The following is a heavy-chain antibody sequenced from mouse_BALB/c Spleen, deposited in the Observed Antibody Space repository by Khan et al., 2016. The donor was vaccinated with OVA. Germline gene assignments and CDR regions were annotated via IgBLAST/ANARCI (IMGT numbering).Heavy chain of an antibody. CDR2: ISSDSNTI. V-gene: IGHV5-17*02. J-gene: IGHJ2*01. D-gene: IGHD1-1*01. Sequence: EVELVESGGGLVQSGGSRKLSCAASGFTFTSYGMHWIRQAPEKGLEWVAYISSDSNTIYYADTVKGRFTISRDNPKSTLFLQMTSLRSGDTAMYCCATSYFYGYYFDYWGQGTTLTVSS. CDR3: ATSYFYGYYFDY. CDR1: GFTFTSYG.